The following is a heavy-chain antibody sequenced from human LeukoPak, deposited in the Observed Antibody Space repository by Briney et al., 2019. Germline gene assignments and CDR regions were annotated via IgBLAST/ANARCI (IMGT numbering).Heavy chain of an antibody. D-gene: IGHD2-21*02. Sequence: ASVKVSCKASGHIFSDYYMHWVRQAPGQGLEWMGWMNVDSGGTKYAQKFQGRVTMTRDTSVSTAFMDLTGLTSDGTAVYYCARDSKVTGTSFDSWGQGTLVTVSS. CDR2: MNVDSGGT. CDR3: ARDSKVTGTSFDS. V-gene: IGHV1-2*02. J-gene: IGHJ4*02. CDR1: GHIFSDYY.